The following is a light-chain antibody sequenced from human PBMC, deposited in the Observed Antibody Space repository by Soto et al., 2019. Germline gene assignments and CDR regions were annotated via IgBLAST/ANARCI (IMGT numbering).Light chain of an antibody. V-gene: IGKV3-11*01. Sequence: EIVLTQSPATLSLSPGERATLSCRASQSVSSYLAWYQQKSGQAPRLLIYDASNRASGIPGRFSGSGSGTDFTLSISSLEPEDFAVYYCQQRSNRPTFGQGTKVEIK. CDR3: QQRSNRPT. CDR2: DAS. J-gene: IGKJ1*01. CDR1: QSVSSY.